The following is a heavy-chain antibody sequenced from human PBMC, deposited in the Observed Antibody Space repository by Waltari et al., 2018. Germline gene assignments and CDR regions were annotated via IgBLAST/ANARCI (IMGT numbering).Heavy chain of an antibody. CDR3: AKDRREWRYFDWLPRIFDY. Sequence: QVQLVESGEGVVQPGRSLRLHCAASGFPFSSYGMHLVPLAPGKGLEWVAVIWYDGSNKYYADTVKGRFTISRDNSKNTLYLQMNSLRAEDTAVYYCAKDRREWRYFDWLPRIFDYWGQGTLVTVSS. J-gene: IGHJ4*02. CDR2: IWYDGSNK. V-gene: IGHV3-33*06. D-gene: IGHD3-9*01. CDR1: GFPFSSYG.